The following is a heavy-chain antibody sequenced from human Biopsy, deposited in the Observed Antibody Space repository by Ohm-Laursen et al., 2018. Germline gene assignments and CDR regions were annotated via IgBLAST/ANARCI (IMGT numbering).Heavy chain of an antibody. V-gene: IGHV1-8*01. CDR1: GYTLTSYD. D-gene: IGHD1-7*01. J-gene: IGHJ5*02. CDR2: LNPVSGNS. Sequence: SVKVSCKASGYTLTSYDITWVRQASGQGPEWIGWLNPVSGNSNFGQKFRGRVTATSDTSISTAYMELSGLTSDDTATYYCGRAVRNQLLTDPWGQGTLVTVTS. CDR3: GRAVRNQLLTDP.